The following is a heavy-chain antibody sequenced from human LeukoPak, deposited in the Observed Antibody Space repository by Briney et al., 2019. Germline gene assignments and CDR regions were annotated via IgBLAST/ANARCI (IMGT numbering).Heavy chain of an antibody. J-gene: IGHJ4*02. CDR3: AKSTSSSGSFYSGLDY. V-gene: IGHV3-23*01. CDR2: ISGSGGST. CDR1: EFTFSNYA. D-gene: IGHD2-15*01. Sequence: GGSLRLSCAASEFTFSNYAMTWGRQAPGKGLEWVSCISGSGGSTYYADSAKGRFTISRDDSKNTLYLQMNSLRAEDTAIYYCAKSTSSSGSFYSGLDYWGQGTLVTVSS.